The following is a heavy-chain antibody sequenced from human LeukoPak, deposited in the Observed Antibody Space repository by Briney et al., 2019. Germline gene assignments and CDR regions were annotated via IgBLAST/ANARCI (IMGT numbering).Heavy chain of an antibody. CDR1: GCSISSGYY. CDR3: ARLRENGDYGIDY. D-gene: IGHD4-17*01. CDR2: IYHSGST. V-gene: IGHV4-38-2*01. J-gene: IGHJ4*02. Sequence: SETLSLTCAVSGCSISSGYYWGWIRQPPGKGLEWIGSIYHSGSTYYNPSLKSRVTISVDTSKNQFSLKLSSVTAADTAVYYCARLRENGDYGIDYWGQETLVTVSS.